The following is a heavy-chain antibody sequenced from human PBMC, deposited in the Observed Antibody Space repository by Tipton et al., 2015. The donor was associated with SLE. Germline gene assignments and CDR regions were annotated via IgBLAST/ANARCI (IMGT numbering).Heavy chain of an antibody. D-gene: IGHD6-19*01. Sequence: RSLRLSCAASGFTFRIYAMHWVRQAPGKGLEWVAVISYDGSNKYYADSVKGRFTISRDNSKNTLYLQMNSLRDEDTAVYYCAREDYSSRRPSTFWGQGTLVTVS. CDR3: AREDYSSRRPSTF. CDR2: ISYDGSNK. V-gene: IGHV3-30*04. CDR1: GFTFRIYA. J-gene: IGHJ4*02.